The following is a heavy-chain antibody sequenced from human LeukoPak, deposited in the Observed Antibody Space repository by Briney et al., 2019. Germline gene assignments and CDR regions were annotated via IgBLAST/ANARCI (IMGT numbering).Heavy chain of an antibody. CDR1: GFSFSNTW. CDR3: VGGPARIRY. D-gene: IGHD3-16*01. Sequence: PGESLSLSCVVSGFSFSNTWMSWIRLPQGKGLGLVGRVKPKPDSDRTDYAAPLEGTFTISRDDSKNTLSLQMDSLKTEDTAVYYSVGGPARIRYWGQGTLVTVSS. J-gene: IGHJ4*02. V-gene: IGHV3-15*01. CDR2: VKPKPDSDRT.